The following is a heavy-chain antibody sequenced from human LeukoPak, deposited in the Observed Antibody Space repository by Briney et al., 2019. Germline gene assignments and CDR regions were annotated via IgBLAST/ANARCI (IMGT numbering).Heavy chain of an antibody. CDR3: AREGGGSGYVIFDY. CDR1: GYTFTDYY. Sequence: ASVKVSCKASGYTFTDYYIHWVRQAPGQGLEWMGWIIPDGGDTNYAQKFQGRVTMTRDTSISTAHMELSRLRSDDTAVYYWAREGGGSGYVIFDYWGQGTLVTVSS. V-gene: IGHV1-2*02. CDR2: IIPDGGDT. J-gene: IGHJ4*02. D-gene: IGHD5-12*01.